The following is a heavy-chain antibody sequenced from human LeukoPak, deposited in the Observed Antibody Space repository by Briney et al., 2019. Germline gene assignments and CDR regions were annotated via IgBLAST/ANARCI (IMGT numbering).Heavy chain of an antibody. CDR1: GFTFSTYW. Sequence: GGSLRLSCAASGFTFSTYWMNWVRQAPGKGLVWVSRISSDGSHTTYADSVKGRFTIPRDNAKNTLFLQMNSLRAEDTGVYYCAREEYYFGSGSAFEYWGQGALVTVSS. J-gene: IGHJ4*02. V-gene: IGHV3-74*01. CDR2: ISSDGSHT. D-gene: IGHD3-10*01. CDR3: AREEYYFGSGSAFEY.